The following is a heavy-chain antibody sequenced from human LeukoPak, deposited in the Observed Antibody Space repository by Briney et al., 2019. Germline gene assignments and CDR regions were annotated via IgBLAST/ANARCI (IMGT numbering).Heavy chain of an antibody. J-gene: IGHJ4*02. CDR1: GFSFRDYW. Sequence: GGSLRLSCEASGFSFRDYWMSWVRQAPGKGLEWVSAISGSGGSTYYADSVKGRFTISRDNSKNTLYLQMNSLRAEDTAVYYCAKGGYSNFDYWGQGTLVTVSS. CDR2: ISGSGGST. D-gene: IGHD4-11*01. V-gene: IGHV3-23*01. CDR3: AKGGYSNFDY.